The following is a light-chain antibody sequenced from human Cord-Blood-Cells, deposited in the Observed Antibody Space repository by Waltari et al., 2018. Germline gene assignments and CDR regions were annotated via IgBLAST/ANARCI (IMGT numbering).Light chain of an antibody. CDR1: SSDVGGYNS. J-gene: IGLJ3*02. CDR3: SSYTSSSTWV. CDR2: DVS. V-gene: IGLV2-14*01. Sequence: QSALTQPASVSGSPGQSITISCTGTSSDVGGYNSVSWYQQHPGNAPKLMIYDVSNPTSGVSNRFSGSKSGNTASLTISGLQAEDESDYYCSSYTSSSTWVVGGGTKLTVL.